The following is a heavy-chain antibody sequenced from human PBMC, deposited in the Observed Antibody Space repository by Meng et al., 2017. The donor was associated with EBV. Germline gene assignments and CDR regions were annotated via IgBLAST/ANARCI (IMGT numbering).Heavy chain of an antibody. Sequence: QEELGGAAAEVNKPGASGKVYCQASGYTFTGYYMHWVRQAPGQGLEWMGRINPNSGGTNYAQKFQGRVTMTRDTSISTAYMELSRLRSDDTAVYYCAKGADLAAAGTFWFDPWGQGTLVTASS. CDR1: GYTFTGYY. D-gene: IGHD6-13*01. CDR2: INPNSGGT. J-gene: IGHJ5*02. V-gene: IGHV1-2*06. CDR3: AKGADLAAAGTFWFDP.